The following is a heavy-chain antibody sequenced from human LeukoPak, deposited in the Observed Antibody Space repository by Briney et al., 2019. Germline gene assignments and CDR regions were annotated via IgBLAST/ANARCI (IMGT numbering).Heavy chain of an antibody. CDR3: AKAGIAVPATPEY. V-gene: IGHV3-23*01. Sequence: PGGSLRLSCAASGFTFSSYAMNWVRQAPGKRLEWVSFISSSGGTTYYSDSVKGRFIISRDNSKNTLYLQMNSLRAEDTAVYYCAKAGIAVPATPEYCGQGTQVTVSS. J-gene: IGHJ4*02. CDR2: ISSSGGTT. CDR1: GFTFSSYA. D-gene: IGHD6-19*01.